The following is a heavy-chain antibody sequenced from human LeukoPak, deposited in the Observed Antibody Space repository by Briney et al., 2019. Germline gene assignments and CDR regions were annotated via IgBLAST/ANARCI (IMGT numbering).Heavy chain of an antibody. CDR1: GGSISSSSYY. J-gene: IGHJ4*02. D-gene: IGHD1-14*01. CDR2: IYYSGST. V-gene: IGHV4-39*01. Sequence: PSETLSLTCTVSGGSISSSSYYWGWIRQPPGKGLEWIGSIYYSGSTYYNPSLKSRVTISVDTSKNQFSLKLSFVTAADTAVYYCARGSPPYYFDYWGQGTLVTVSS. CDR3: ARGSPPYYFDY.